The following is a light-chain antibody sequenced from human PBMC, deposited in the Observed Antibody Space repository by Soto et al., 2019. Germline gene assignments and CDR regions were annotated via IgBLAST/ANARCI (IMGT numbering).Light chain of an antibody. CDR3: QQYGSSPLT. Sequence: EFVLTQSPGTLSLSPGERATLSCRARQSLSSSYLAWYQQKPGQAPRLLIYGASSRATGIPDRFSGSGSGTDFTLTISRLEPEDFAVYYCQQYGSSPLTFGGGTKVEIK. CDR1: QSLSSSY. V-gene: IGKV3-20*01. CDR2: GAS. J-gene: IGKJ4*01.